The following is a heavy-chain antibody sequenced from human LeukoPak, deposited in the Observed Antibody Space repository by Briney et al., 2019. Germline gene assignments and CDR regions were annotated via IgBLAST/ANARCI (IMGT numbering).Heavy chain of an antibody. J-gene: IGHJ6*02. V-gene: IGHV4-59*01. CDR3: ARTGSGRDYYGMDV. CDR1: GGSISGAY. Sequence: SETLSLTCTVSGGSISGAYWSWIRQAPGKGLEWIGYIYYSGGTDYNPSLESRVTISIDTSKNHFSLNLTAVTAADTAIYYCARTGSGRDYYGMDVWGQGTSVTVSS. CDR2: IYYSGGT. D-gene: IGHD5-12*01.